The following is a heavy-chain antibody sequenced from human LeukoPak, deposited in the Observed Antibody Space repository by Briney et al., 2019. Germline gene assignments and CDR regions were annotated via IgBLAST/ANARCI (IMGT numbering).Heavy chain of an antibody. J-gene: IGHJ4*02. CDR3: ARAYLPNIVVVPAAIAY. CDR2: ISYDGSNK. D-gene: IGHD2-2*01. V-gene: IGHV3-30-3*01. CDR1: GFTFSSYA. Sequence: GALGLSCAASGFTFSSYAMHWVRQAPGKGLEWVAVISYDGSNKYYADSVKGRFTISRDNSKNTLYLQMNSLRAEDTAVYYCARAYLPNIVVVPAAIAYWGQGTLVTVSS.